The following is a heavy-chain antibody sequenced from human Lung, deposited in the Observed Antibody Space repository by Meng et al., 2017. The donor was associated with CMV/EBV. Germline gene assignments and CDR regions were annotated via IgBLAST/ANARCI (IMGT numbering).Heavy chain of an antibody. CDR1: GYTFTNYG. J-gene: IGHJ4*02. Sequence: ASXXVSXKASGYTFTNYGISWVRQAPGQGLEWMGWISAYNGNTNYAQNLQGRVTMTTDTSTNTAYMELRSLRSDDTAIYFCARDRATRAYYFDYWGQGTXVTVSS. D-gene: IGHD1-1*01. CDR2: ISAYNGNT. CDR3: ARDRATRAYYFDY. V-gene: IGHV1-18*01.